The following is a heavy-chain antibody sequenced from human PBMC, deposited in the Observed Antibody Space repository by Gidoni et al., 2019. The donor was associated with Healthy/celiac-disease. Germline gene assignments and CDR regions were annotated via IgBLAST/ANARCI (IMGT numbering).Heavy chain of an antibody. J-gene: IGHJ4*02. CDR2: ISYDGSNK. CDR1: GFTFSSYA. V-gene: IGHV3-30-3*01. CDR3: ARDPPMDSGSLDY. Sequence: QVQLVESGGGVVQPGRSLRLPCAASGFTFSSYAMHWVRQAPGKGLEWVAVISYDGSNKYYADSVKGRFTISRDNSKNTLYLQMNSLRAEDTAVYYCARDPPMDSGSLDYWGQGTLVTVSS. D-gene: IGHD1-26*01.